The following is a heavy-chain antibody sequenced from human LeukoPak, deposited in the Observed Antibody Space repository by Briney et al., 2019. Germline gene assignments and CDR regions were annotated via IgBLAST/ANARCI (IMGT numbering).Heavy chain of an antibody. Sequence: GESLRLSCAASGFTFTTYWMSWVRQAPGKGLEWVANIKQDGSEKYYVDSVKGRFTISRDNAKNSLYLQMNSLRAEDTAVYYCASLQLLWFAGDYWGQGTLVTVSS. J-gene: IGHJ4*02. CDR3: ASLQLLWFAGDY. CDR1: GFTFTTYW. V-gene: IGHV3-7*01. CDR2: IKQDGSEK. D-gene: IGHD2-2*01.